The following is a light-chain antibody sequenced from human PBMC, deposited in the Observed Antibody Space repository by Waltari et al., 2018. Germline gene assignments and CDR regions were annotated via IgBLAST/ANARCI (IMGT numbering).Light chain of an antibody. J-gene: IGLJ3*02. CDR1: SSKTGAGSA. CDR3: QSYDSSLSGRV. V-gene: IGLV1-40*01. Sequence: QSVLTPPPSVSGAPGHRVTISCPGSSSKTGAGSALHWYQQLPGTAPKLLIYGNSNRPSGVPDRFSGSKSGTSASLAITGLQAEDEADYYCQSYDSSLSGRVFGGGTKLTVL. CDR2: GNS.